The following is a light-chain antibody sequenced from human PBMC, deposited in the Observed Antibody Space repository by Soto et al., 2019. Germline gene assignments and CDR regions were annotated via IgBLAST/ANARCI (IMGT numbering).Light chain of an antibody. J-gene: IGKJ2*01. CDR2: GAS. CDR3: QQCGSSIPDT. Sequence: EIVMTQSPGTLSLSPGLRATISCRASQGIGSRYLACYHQKSGQAPRLLIYGASSMATGIPDRFSGSGSGTDFTLTIIRLEPADFGVYYCQQCGSSIPDTFGHGTKLEI. CDR1: QGIGSRY. V-gene: IGKV3-20*01.